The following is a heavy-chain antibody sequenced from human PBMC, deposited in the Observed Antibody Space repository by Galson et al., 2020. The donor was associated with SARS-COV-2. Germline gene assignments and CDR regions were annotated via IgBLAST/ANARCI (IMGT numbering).Heavy chain of an antibody. D-gene: IGHD3-22*01. CDR1: GFTFSDYY. CDR3: ARIGITMIVVELDGANDAFDI. Sequence: GGSLRLSCAASGFTFSDYYMSWIRQAPGKGLEWVSYISSSGSTIYYADSVKGRFTISRDNAKNSLYLQMNSLRAEDTAVYYCARIGITMIVVELDGANDAFDIWGQGTMVTVSS. V-gene: IGHV3-11*01. CDR2: ISSSGSTI. J-gene: IGHJ3*02.